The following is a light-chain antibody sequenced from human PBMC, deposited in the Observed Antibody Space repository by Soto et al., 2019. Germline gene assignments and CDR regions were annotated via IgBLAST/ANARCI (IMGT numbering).Light chain of an antibody. CDR3: QQYYSFSLT. Sequence: DIQMTQSPSTLSASVGDRVTVTCRASQSISSWLAWYQQKPGKAPKLRIYKASSLESGVTPRFSVSGSVTEFTLTISSLQPDDFATYYCQQYYSFSLTFGGGTKVEIK. V-gene: IGKV1-5*03. CDR2: KAS. CDR1: QSISSW. J-gene: IGKJ4*01.